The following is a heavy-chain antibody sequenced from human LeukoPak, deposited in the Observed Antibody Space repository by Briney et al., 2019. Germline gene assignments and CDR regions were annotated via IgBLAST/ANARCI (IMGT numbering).Heavy chain of an antibody. Sequence: GGSLRLSCAASGFTFSSYWTSWVRQAPGKGLEWVANIKQDGSEKYYVDSVKGRFTISRDNAKNSLYLQMNSLRAEDTAVYYCARDQGGSGWYGYWGQGTLVTVSS. J-gene: IGHJ4*02. D-gene: IGHD6-19*01. CDR1: GFTFSSYW. V-gene: IGHV3-7*01. CDR3: ARDQGGSGWYGY. CDR2: IKQDGSEK.